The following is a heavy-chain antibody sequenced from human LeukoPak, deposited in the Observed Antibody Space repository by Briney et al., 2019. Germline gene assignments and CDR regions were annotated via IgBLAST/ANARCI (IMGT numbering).Heavy chain of an antibody. CDR2: IYTSGST. CDR3: ARESLLWFRELSSSYYMDV. Sequence: SETLSLTCTVSGGSISSYYWSWIRQPAGKGLEWIGRIYTSGSTNYNPSLKSRVTISVDKSKNQFSLKLTSVTAADTAVYYCARESLLWFRELSSSYYMDVWGKGTTVTVSS. CDR1: GGSISSYY. V-gene: IGHV4-4*07. J-gene: IGHJ6*03. D-gene: IGHD3-10*01.